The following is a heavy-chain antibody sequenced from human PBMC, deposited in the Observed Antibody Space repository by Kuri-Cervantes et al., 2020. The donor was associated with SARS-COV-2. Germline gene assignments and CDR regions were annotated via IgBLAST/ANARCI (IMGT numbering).Heavy chain of an antibody. CDR3: ARGAIAAPTAGGMDV. J-gene: IGHJ6*02. CDR2: IYYSGST. CDR1: GGSISSNSYY. D-gene: IGHD6-6*01. Sequence: SETLSLTCTVSGGSISSNSYYWGWIRQPPGKGLEWIGSIYYSGSTYYNPSLKSRVTISVDTSKNQFSLKLSSVTAAGTAVYYCARGAIAAPTAGGMDVWGQGTTVTVSS. V-gene: IGHV4-39*07.